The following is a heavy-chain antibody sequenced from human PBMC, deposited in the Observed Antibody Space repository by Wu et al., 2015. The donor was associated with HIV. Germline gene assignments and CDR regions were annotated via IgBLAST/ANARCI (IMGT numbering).Heavy chain of an antibody. CDR3: ARGLGDGKYVDWYFEF. CDR1: GYTFSGYF. J-gene: IGHJ2*01. V-gene: IGHV1-8*02. D-gene: IGHD3-16*01. Sequence: QVQLVQSGAEVKKPGASVKVSCKASGYTFSGYFMHWVRQAPGQGLEWMGWMNPKSGNTGYVQKFKGRVTMTGDISTRTAYLELTSLRSEDTAVYYCARGLGDGKYVDWYFEFWGVAPWSLSPQ. CDR2: MNPKSGNT.